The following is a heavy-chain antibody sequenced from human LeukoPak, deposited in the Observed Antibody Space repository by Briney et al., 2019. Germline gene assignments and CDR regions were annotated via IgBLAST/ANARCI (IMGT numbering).Heavy chain of an antibody. CDR1: GYTLSTHA. CDR3: ARGVVHGYYYNLDV. D-gene: IGHD3-16*02. V-gene: IGHV1-69*13. J-gene: IGHJ6*03. Sequence: SVKVSCKASGYTLSTHAITWVRQAPGQGLEWMAGIILFFGRPNYAQKFQGRVTITADESASTAYMELSHLTSDDLAIYYCARGVVHGYYYNLDVWGKGTTVTVSS. CDR2: IILFFGRP.